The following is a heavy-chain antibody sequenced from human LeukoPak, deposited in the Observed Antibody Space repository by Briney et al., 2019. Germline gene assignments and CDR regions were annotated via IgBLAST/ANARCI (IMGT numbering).Heavy chain of an antibody. D-gene: IGHD6-19*01. CDR2: IYSGGST. V-gene: IGHV3-66*01. CDR3: ARGAGSGWPLDK. CDR1: GFTVSSNH. Sequence: GGSLRLSCAASGFTVSSNHMSWVRQAPGKGLEWVSVIYSGGSTYYADSVKGRFTISRDNSKNTLWLQMNSLRVEDTAVYYCARGAGSGWPLDKWGQGTLVTVSS. J-gene: IGHJ4*02.